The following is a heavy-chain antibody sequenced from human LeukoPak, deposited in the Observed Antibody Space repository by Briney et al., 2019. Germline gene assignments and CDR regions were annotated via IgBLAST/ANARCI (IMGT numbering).Heavy chain of an antibody. Sequence: PSETLSLTCAVYGGSFSGYYWSWIRQPPGKGLEWIGEINHSGSTNYNPSLKSRVTISVDTSKNQFSLKLSSATAADTAVYYCARGRRDPPRWLQLAYYFDYWGQGTLVTVSS. D-gene: IGHD5-24*01. J-gene: IGHJ4*02. CDR3: ARGRRDPPRWLQLAYYFDY. CDR2: INHSGST. CDR1: GGSFSGYY. V-gene: IGHV4-34*01.